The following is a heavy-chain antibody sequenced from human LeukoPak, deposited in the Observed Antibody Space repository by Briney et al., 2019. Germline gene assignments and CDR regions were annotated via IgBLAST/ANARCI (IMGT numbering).Heavy chain of an antibody. J-gene: IGHJ4*02. Sequence: GGSLRLSCAASGFTSSSYGMHSVRQAPGKGLGWVAFIRYDGSNKYYADSVKGRFTISRDNSKNTLYLQMNSLRAEDTAVYYCAKDHRGGSWYYFDYWGQGTLVTVSS. CDR3: AKDHRGGSWYYFDY. CDR2: IRYDGSNK. CDR1: GFTSSSYG. D-gene: IGHD6-13*01. V-gene: IGHV3-30*02.